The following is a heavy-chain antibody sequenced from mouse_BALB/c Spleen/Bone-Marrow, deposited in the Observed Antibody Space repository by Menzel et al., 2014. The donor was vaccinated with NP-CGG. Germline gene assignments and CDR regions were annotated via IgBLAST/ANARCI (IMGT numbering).Heavy chain of an antibody. CDR3: TRAGNYGNYYAMDY. Sequence: QVQLKESGAELVRPGASVKLSCKASGYTFTSYWINRVKQRPGQGLEWIGNIYPSDSYTNYNQKFKDKATLTVDKSSSTAYMQLSSPTSEDSAVYFCTRAGNYGNYYAMDYWGQGTSVTVSS. D-gene: IGHD2-1*01. CDR1: GYTFTSYW. V-gene: IGHV1-69*02. CDR2: IYPSDSYT. J-gene: IGHJ4*01.